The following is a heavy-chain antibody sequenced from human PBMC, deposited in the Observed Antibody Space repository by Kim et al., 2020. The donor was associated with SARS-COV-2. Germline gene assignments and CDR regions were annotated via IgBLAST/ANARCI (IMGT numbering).Heavy chain of an antibody. J-gene: IGHJ4*02. CDR3: ARGGISSWPTDY. CDR1: GYVFTTYA. Sequence: ASVKVSCKASGYVFTTYAIHWVRQATGQRREGMGWIDADNGNTKYSQKFQGRVSITRATSAKTAYMEVSSLRSEDAAVYYCARGGISSWPTDYCGQGTLVTFSS. D-gene: IGHD6-13*01. CDR2: IDADNGNT. V-gene: IGHV1-3*01.